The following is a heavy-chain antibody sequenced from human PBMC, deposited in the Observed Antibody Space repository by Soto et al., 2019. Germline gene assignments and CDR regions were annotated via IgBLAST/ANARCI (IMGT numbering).Heavy chain of an antibody. CDR2: ISAYNGNT. CDR3: AREESNYDFWSGYYNPNWFDP. J-gene: IGHJ5*02. D-gene: IGHD3-3*01. V-gene: IGHV1-18*01. Sequence: QVQLVQSGAEVKKSGASVKVSCKASGYTFTSYGISWVRQAPGQGLEWMGWISAYNGNTNYAQKLQGRVTMTTDTSTSTAYMELRSLRSDDTAVYYCAREESNYDFWSGYYNPNWFDPWGQGTLVTVSS. CDR1: GYTFTSYG.